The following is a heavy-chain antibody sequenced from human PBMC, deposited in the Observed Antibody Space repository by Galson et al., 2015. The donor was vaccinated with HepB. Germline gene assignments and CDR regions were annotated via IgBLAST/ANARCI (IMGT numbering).Heavy chain of an antibody. D-gene: IGHD3-10*01. Sequence: SLRLSCAGSEFTFSSYWMNWVRQAPGKGLEWVAHINPDGSEEYYAASLKGRFTISRDNAKNSFYLQMDSLRAEDTAVYYCARRISLVRGINTRPDYYYGMDVWGQGTTVTVAS. J-gene: IGHJ6*02. CDR2: INPDGSEE. CDR1: EFTFSSYW. V-gene: IGHV3-7*03. CDR3: ARRISLVRGINTRPDYYYGMDV.